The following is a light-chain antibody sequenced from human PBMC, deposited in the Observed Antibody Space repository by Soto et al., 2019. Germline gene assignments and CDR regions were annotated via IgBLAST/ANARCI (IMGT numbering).Light chain of an antibody. CDR2: DVS. Sequence: PQSPSSLSSSVGVRVTITCRASQGISNYLAWYQQKPGKVPNLLIYDVSTLDSGVPSRFSGSASGTEFTLTSSMVEPDDSATYCYQQDDPYTTFGQGSKVDIK. V-gene: IGKV1-13*02. CDR3: QQDDPYTT. J-gene: IGKJ1*01. CDR1: QGISNY.